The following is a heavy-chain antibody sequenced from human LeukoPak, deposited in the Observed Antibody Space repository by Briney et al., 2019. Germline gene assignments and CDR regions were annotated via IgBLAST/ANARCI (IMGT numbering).Heavy chain of an antibody. V-gene: IGHV1-69*01. J-gene: IGHJ3*02. D-gene: IGHD3-10*01. CDR1: GGTFSSYA. CDR2: IIPIFGTA. CDR3: ARVAMVRGPIRGAFDI. Sequence: SSVKVSCKASGGTFSSYAISWVRQAPGQGLEWMGGIIPIFGTANYAQKFQGRVTITADESTSTAYMELSSLRSDDTAVYYCARVAMVRGPIRGAFDIWGQGTMVTVSS.